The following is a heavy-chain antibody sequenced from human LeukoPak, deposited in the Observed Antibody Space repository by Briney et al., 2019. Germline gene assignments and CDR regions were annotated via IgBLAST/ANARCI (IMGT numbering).Heavy chain of an antibody. V-gene: IGHV1-69*01. Sequence: SVKVSCKASVGTFCSYAISWVRQAPGQGLEWMGGFIPIFGTANYAQKFQGRVTITADESTSTAYMELSSLRSEDTAVYYCARGYYYYYMDVWGKGTTVTVSS. J-gene: IGHJ6*03. CDR2: FIPIFGTA. CDR1: VGTFCSYA. CDR3: ARGYYYYYMDV.